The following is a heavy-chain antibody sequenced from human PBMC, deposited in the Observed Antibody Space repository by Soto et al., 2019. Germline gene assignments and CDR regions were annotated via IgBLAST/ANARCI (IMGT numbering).Heavy chain of an antibody. Sequence: SETLSLTCAVYGGSFSGYYWSWIRQPPGKGLEWIGEINHSGGTNYNPSLKSRVTISVDTSKNQFSLKLSSVTAADTAVYYCARGNQIAARFYYYYGMDVWGQGTTVTVSS. J-gene: IGHJ6*02. CDR1: GGSFSGYY. CDR3: ARGNQIAARFYYYYGMDV. V-gene: IGHV4-34*01. D-gene: IGHD6-6*01. CDR2: INHSGGT.